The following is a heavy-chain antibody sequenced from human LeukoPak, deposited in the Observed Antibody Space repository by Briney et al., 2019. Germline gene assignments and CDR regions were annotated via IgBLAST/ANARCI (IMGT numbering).Heavy chain of an antibody. D-gene: IGHD3-9*01. Sequence: ASVKVSCKASGYTFTSYYMHWVRQAPGQGLEWMGIINPSGGSTSYAQKFQGRVTMTRDTSTSTVYMELGSLRSEDTAVYYCARGEVRYFDWLLTPIDYWGQGTLVTVSS. V-gene: IGHV1-46*01. CDR2: INPSGGST. J-gene: IGHJ4*02. CDR3: ARGEVRYFDWLLTPIDY. CDR1: GYTFTSYY.